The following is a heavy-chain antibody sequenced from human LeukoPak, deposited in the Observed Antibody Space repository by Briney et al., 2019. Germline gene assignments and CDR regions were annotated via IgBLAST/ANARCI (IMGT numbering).Heavy chain of an antibody. CDR3: AREGWGYYDSSGLVY. CDR2: IYYSGST. D-gene: IGHD3-22*01. Sequence: PSETLSLTCTVSGGSISSYYWSWIRQPPGKGLEWIGYIYYSGSTNYNPYLKSRVTISVDTSKNQFSLKLSSVTAADTAVYYCAREGWGYYDSSGLVYWGQGTLVTVS. J-gene: IGHJ4*02. V-gene: IGHV4-59*01. CDR1: GGSISSYY.